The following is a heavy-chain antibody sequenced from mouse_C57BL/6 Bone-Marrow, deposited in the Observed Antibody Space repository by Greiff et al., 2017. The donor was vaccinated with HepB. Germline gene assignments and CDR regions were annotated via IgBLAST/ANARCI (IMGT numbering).Heavy chain of an antibody. CDR2: INPYNGGT. D-gene: IGHD1-1*01. Sequence: VQLKQSGPVLVKPGASVKMSCKASGYTFTDYYMNWVKQSHGKSLEWIGVINPYNGGTSYNQKFKGKATLTVDKSSSTAYMELNSLTSEDSAVYYCARVYYGSSPYYFDYWGQGTTLTVSS. V-gene: IGHV1-19*01. CDR3: ARVYYGSSPYYFDY. J-gene: IGHJ2*01. CDR1: GYTFTDYY.